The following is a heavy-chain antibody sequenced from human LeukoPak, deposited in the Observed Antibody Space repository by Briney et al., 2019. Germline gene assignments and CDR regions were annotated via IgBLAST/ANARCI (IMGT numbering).Heavy chain of an antibody. D-gene: IGHD4-17*01. J-gene: IGHJ4*02. CDR2: IRSKANSYAT. Sequence: PGGSLRLXCAASGFTFSGSAMHWVRQASGKGLEWVGCIRSKANSYATAYAASVKGRFTFSRDDSKNTAYLQMNSLKTEDTAVYYCTSMTTVNYWGQGTLVTVSS. V-gene: IGHV3-73*01. CDR1: GFTFSGSA. CDR3: TSMTTVNY.